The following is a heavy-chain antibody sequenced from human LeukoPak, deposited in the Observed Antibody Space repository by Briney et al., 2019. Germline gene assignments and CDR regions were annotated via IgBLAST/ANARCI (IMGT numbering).Heavy chain of an antibody. CDR3: ARGGPAGTGYYGMDV. Sequence: SETLSLTCAVYGGSFSGYYWSWIRQPPGKGLEWIGEINHSGSTNYNPSLKCRVTISVDTSKNQFSLKLSSVTAADTAVYYCARGGPAGTGYYGMDVWGQGTTVTVSS. CDR1: GGSFSGYY. J-gene: IGHJ6*02. CDR2: INHSGST. D-gene: IGHD6-13*01. V-gene: IGHV4-34*01.